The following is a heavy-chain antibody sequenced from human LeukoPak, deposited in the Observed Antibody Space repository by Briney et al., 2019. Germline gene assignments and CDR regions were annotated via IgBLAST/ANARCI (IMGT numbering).Heavy chain of an antibody. V-gene: IGHV5-51*01. CDR1: GYRFNAYW. Sequence: GESLKISGKGSGYRFNAYWIAWVRQMPGKGLEWMGIIYPDDSDTRYSPSFQGQVTISADKPVRTAYLQWSSLKASDTAMYYCARPNITSYYDSRGYDAFDVWGQGTMVTVSS. J-gene: IGHJ3*01. CDR2: IYPDDSDT. CDR3: ARPNITSYYDSRGYDAFDV. D-gene: IGHD3-22*01.